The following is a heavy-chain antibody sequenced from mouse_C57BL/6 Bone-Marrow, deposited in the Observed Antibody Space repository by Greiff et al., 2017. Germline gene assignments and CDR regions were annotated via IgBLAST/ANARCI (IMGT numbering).Heavy chain of an antibody. V-gene: IGHV1-52*01. CDR3: ARAGNSNYGVWYCDV. J-gene: IGHJ1*03. D-gene: IGHD2-5*01. Sequence: QVQLQQPGAELVRPGSSVKLSCKASGYTFTSYWMHWVKQRPIQGLEWIGNIDPSDSATHYNQKFKDKATLTVDKSSSTAYMQLSSLTSEDSAVYSCARAGNSNYGVWYCDVWGTGTTVTVSS. CDR1: GYTFTSYW. CDR2: IDPSDSAT.